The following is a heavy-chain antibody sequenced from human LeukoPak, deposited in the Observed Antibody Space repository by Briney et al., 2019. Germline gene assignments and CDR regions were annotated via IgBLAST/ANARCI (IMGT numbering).Heavy chain of an antibody. CDR2: IYHSGST. V-gene: IGHV4-38-2*02. D-gene: IGHD5-18*01. CDR1: GYSISSGYY. Sequence: ASETLSLTCTVSGYSISSGYYWGWIRQPPGKGLEWIGSIYHSGSTYYNPSLKSRVTISVDTSKNQFSLKLSSVTAADTAVYYCAIVAIDHTPRGYSYGRLEYWGQGTLVTVSS. CDR3: AIVAIDHTPRGYSYGRLEY. J-gene: IGHJ4*02.